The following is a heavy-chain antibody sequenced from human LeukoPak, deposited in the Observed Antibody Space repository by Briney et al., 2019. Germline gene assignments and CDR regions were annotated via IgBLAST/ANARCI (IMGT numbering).Heavy chain of an antibody. J-gene: IGHJ6*03. V-gene: IGHV4-4*07. CDR3: ARDRDYDLWSGYYTADYYYYYYYMDV. CDR1: GASISTQY. Sequence: SETLSLTCTVSGASISTQYWSWIRQPAGKGLEWIGRIYTSGSTNYNPSLKSRVTISVDKSKNQFSLELSSVTAADTAVYYCARDRDYDLWSGYYTADYYYYYYYMDVWGKGTTVTVSS. CDR2: IYTSGST. D-gene: IGHD3-3*01.